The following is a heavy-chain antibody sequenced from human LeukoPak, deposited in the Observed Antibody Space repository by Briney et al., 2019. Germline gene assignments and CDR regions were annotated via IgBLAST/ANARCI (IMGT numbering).Heavy chain of an antibody. CDR2: IYYSGST. CDR1: GGSISSYY. J-gene: IGHJ4*02. V-gene: IGHV4-59*01. CDR3: ARVRGYSYGYSFDY. Sequence: PSETLSLTCTVSGGSISSYYWSWIRQPPGKGLEWIGYIYYSGSTNYSPSLKSRVTISVDTSKNQFSLKLSSVTAADTAVYYCARVRGYSYGYSFDYWGQGTLVTVSS. D-gene: IGHD5-18*01.